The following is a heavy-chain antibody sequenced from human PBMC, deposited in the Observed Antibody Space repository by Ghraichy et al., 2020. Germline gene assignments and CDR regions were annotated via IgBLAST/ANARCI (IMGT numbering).Heavy chain of an antibody. V-gene: IGHV4-59*01. D-gene: IGHD3-3*01. CDR2: IYYSGST. J-gene: IGHJ6*02. CDR1: GGSISSYY. Sequence: SETLSLTCTVSGGSISSYYWSWIRQPPGKGLEWIGYIYYSGSTNYNPSLKSRVTISVDTSKNQFSLKLSSVTAADTAVYYCARVNRFLEYYYYYGMDVWGQGTTVTVSS. CDR3: ARVNRFLEYYYYYGMDV.